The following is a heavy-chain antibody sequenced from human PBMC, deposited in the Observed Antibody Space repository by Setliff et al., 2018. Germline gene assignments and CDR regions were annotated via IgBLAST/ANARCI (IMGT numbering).Heavy chain of an antibody. Sequence: TLSLTCTVSGGSISSYYWSWIRQPPGKALEWLAHIDWDDDKYYTPSLKTRLTISKDTSKNQVVLTMTNMDPVDTATYYCAAASNYYDYWGQGTLVTVSS. CDR3: AAASNYYDY. J-gene: IGHJ4*02. V-gene: IGHV2-70*18. CDR1: GGSISSYY. CDR2: IDWDDDK.